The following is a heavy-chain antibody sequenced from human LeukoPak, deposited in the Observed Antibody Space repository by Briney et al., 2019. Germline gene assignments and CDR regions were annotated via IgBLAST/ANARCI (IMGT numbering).Heavy chain of an antibody. J-gene: IGHJ4*02. CDR1: GFTFSNYW. CDR3: VRDPFDY. V-gene: IGHV3-7*01. CDR2: IKQDGSEK. Sequence: PGGSLRLSCAASGFTFSNYWMGWVRQASGKGLEWVANIKQDGSEKYYVDSVRGRFTISRDNAKNSLYLQMNSLRAEDTAVYFCVRDPFDYWGQGTLVTVSS.